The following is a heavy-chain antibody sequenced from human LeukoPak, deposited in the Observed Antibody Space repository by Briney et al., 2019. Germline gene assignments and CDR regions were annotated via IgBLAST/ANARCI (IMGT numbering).Heavy chain of an antibody. CDR3: ARVPLDDASRHYYPH. Sequence: ASVKVSCKTSGYTFTNYGMHWVRQAPRQSPEWMGWINTGNGNTKSSQKFQDRVTLTRDTSASTAYMELNSLSSEDTAVYYCARVPLDDASRHYYPHWGQGTLDTVSS. CDR2: INTGNGNT. J-gene: IGHJ1*01. CDR1: GYTFTNYG. V-gene: IGHV1-3*04. D-gene: IGHD3-10*01.